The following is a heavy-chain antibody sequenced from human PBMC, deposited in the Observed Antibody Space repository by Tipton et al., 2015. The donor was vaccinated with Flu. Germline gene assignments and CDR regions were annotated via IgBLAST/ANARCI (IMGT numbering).Heavy chain of an antibody. CDR3: ARDGHSHRAFDI. CDR2: IYTSGST. V-gene: IGHV4-61*02. J-gene: IGHJ3*02. Sequence: TLSLTCTVSGGSISSGSYYWSWIRQPAGKGLECIGRIYTSGSTNYNPSLKSRVTISIDTSKNQFSLKLSSVTAADTAVYYCARDGHSHRAFDIWGQGTMVTVSS. CDR1: GGSISSGSYY. D-gene: IGHD2-21*01.